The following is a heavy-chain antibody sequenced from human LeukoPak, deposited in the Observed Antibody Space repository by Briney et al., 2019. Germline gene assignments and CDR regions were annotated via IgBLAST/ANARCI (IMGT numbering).Heavy chain of an antibody. CDR2: ISNNGGYT. Sequence: GGSLRLSCAASGFTFSSSAMSWVRQAPGKGLEWVSAISNNGGYTYYADSVKGRFTISRDNSKNTLYLQMNSLRAEDTAVYYCARAYCSSTSCYPFDYWGQGTLVTVSS. CDR1: GFTFSSSA. J-gene: IGHJ4*02. D-gene: IGHD2-2*01. CDR3: ARAYCSSTSCYPFDY. V-gene: IGHV3-23*01.